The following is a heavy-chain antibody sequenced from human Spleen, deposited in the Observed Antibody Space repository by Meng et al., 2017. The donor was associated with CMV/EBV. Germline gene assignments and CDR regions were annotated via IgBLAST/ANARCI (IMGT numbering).Heavy chain of an antibody. Sequence: GGSLRLSCAASGFTFSSYEMNWVRQAPGKGLEWVSYISSSGSTIYYADSVKGRFTISRDNAKNSLYLQMNSLRAEDTAVYYCARDITGTAGVDYWGQGTLVTVSS. CDR1: GFTFSSYE. CDR3: ARDITGTAGVDY. J-gene: IGHJ4*02. V-gene: IGHV3-48*03. CDR2: ISSSGSTI. D-gene: IGHD1-7*01.